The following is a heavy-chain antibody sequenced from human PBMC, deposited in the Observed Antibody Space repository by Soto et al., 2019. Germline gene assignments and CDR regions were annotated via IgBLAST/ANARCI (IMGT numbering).Heavy chain of an antibody. D-gene: IGHD1-7*01. CDR3: ARASPQITGTIYFDY. Sequence: SVKVSCKASGGTFSSYAISWVRQAPGQGLEWMGGIIPIFGTANYAQKFQGRVTITADESTSTAYMELSSLRSEDTAVYYCARASPQITGTIYFDYWGQGTLVTVSS. CDR1: GGTFSSYA. CDR2: IIPIFGTA. V-gene: IGHV1-69*13. J-gene: IGHJ4*02.